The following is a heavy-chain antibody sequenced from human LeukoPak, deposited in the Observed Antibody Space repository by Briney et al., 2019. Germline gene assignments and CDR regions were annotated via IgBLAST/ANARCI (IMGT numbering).Heavy chain of an antibody. J-gene: IGHJ6*02. V-gene: IGHV4-39*07. D-gene: IGHD3-10*01. Sequence: SETLSLTCTVSGGSISSGGYYWSWIRQPPGKGLEWIGEINHSGSTNYNPSLKSRVTISVDTSKNQFSLKLSSVTAADTAVYYCVRYYGSGSYHYGMDVWGQGTTVTVSS. CDR1: GGSISSGGYY. CDR3: VRYYGSGSYHYGMDV. CDR2: INHSGST.